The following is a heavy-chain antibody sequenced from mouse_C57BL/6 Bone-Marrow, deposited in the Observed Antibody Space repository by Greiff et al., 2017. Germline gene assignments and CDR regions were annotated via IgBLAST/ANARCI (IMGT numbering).Heavy chain of an antibody. J-gene: IGHJ4*01. D-gene: IGHD2-3*01. Sequence: VKLQESGAELARPGASVKLSCKASGYTFTSYGISWVKQRTGQGLEWIGEIYPRSGNTYYNEKFKGKATLTADKSSSTAYMELRSLTSEDSAVYFCARSFDGYYDAMDYWGQGTSVTVSS. CDR2: IYPRSGNT. CDR3: ARSFDGYYDAMDY. CDR1: GYTFTSYG. V-gene: IGHV1-81*01.